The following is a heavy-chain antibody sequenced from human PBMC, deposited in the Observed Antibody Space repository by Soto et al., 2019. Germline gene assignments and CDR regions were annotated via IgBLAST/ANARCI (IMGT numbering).Heavy chain of an antibody. V-gene: IGHV3-23*01. CDR1: GFTFSSYA. D-gene: IGHD3-10*01. Sequence: GGSLRLSCAASGFTFSSYAMGWVRQAPGKGLEWVSAISGSGGSTYYADSVKGRFTISRDNSKNTLYLQMNSLRAEDTAIYYCAKDQRVVRSAFDIWGQGTMVTVSS. J-gene: IGHJ3*02. CDR2: ISGSGGST. CDR3: AKDQRVVRSAFDI.